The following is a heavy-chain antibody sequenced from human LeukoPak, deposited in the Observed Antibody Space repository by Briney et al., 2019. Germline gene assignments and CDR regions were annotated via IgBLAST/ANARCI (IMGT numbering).Heavy chain of an antibody. Sequence: PSQTLSLTCTISGGSIDGGGYYWTWMRQHPEKGLEWIGYNYHSGSTYYNPSLRGRLSLSVDTSENQFSLRLRSVTAADTAVYYCARGIGGYESSGYYYDNWGQGTLVTVSS. CDR2: NYHSGST. J-gene: IGHJ4*02. V-gene: IGHV4-31*03. D-gene: IGHD3-22*01. CDR1: GGSIDGGGYY. CDR3: ARGIGGYESSGYYYDN.